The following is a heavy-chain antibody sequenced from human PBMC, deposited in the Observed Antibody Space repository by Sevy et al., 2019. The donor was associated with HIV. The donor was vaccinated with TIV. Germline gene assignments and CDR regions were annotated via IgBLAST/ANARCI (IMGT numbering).Heavy chain of an antibody. D-gene: IGHD5-12*01. CDR2: LSFGCGEI. CDR1: GFTFSKYS. V-gene: IGHV3-23*01. J-gene: IGHJ4*02. CDR3: TRGLATADTPEYYFDY. Sequence: GGSLRLSCAASGFTFSKYSMSWVRQPPGKGLEWVSTLSFGCGEINYADSVKGRFTISRDNSKSIAYLQMNSLKTEDTAVYYCTRGLATADTPEYYFDYWGQGTLVTVSS.